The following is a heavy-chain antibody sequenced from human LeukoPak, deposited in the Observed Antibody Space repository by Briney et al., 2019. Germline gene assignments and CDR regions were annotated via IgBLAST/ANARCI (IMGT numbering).Heavy chain of an antibody. V-gene: IGHV3-33*01. CDR2: IWYDGSNK. Sequence: GGSLRLSCAASGFTFSSYGMHWVRQAPGKGLEWVAVIWYDGSNKYYADSVKGRFTISRDNSKNTLYLQMNSLRAEDTAVYYCARERAENSNSSSWDAFDYWGQGTLVTVSS. D-gene: IGHD6-13*01. J-gene: IGHJ4*02. CDR3: ARERAENSNSSSWDAFDY. CDR1: GFTFSSYG.